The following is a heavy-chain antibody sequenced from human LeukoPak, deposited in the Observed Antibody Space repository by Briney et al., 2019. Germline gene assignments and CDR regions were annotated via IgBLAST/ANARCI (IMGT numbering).Heavy chain of an antibody. CDR3: AKDLQWLVINY. CDR2: ISGSGGST. CDR1: GFTFSSYA. J-gene: IGHJ4*02. D-gene: IGHD6-19*01. Sequence: GGSLRLSCAASGFTFSSYAMSWVRQAPGKRLEWVSAISGSGGSTYYADSVKGRFTISRDNSKNTLYLQMNSLRAEDTAVYYCAKDLQWLVINYWGQGTLVTVSS. V-gene: IGHV3-23*01.